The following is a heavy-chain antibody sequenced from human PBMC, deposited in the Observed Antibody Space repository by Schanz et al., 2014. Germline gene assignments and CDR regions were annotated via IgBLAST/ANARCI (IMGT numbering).Heavy chain of an antibody. J-gene: IGHJ6*03. CDR2: IIPILGIA. CDR3: AGTYCSSTSCYTGYYYMDV. CDR1: GGTFSSYT. Sequence: QVQLVQSEAEVKKPGSSVKVSCKASGGTFSSYTISWVRQAPGQGLEWMGRIIPILGIANYAQNFQDKVTITADKSTSTAYMELTSLRSEDTAVYYCAGTYCSSTSCYTGYYYMDVWGKGTTVTVSS. D-gene: IGHD2-2*02. V-gene: IGHV1-69*02.